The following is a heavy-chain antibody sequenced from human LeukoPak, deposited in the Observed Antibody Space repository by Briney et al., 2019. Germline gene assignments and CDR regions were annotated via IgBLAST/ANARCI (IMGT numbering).Heavy chain of an antibody. D-gene: IGHD5-24*01. CDR1: GFTFSSYG. V-gene: IGHV1-2*02. CDR3: APATMTFDY. Sequence: GGSLRLSCAASGFTFSSYGMHWVRQAPGLGLEWMGWINPNTGDTSYAQRFQGRVTMTRDTSISTAYMELSGLKSDDTAVYYCAPATMTFDYWGQGTLVTVSS. CDR2: INPNTGDT. J-gene: IGHJ4*02.